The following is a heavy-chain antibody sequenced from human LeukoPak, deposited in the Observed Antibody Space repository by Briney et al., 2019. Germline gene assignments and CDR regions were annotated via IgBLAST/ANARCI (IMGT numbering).Heavy chain of an antibody. J-gene: IGHJ3*02. Sequence: TGGSLRLSCAASGFIFSTYSMNWVRQAPGKGLEWVSSISSSSSYIYYADSVKGRFTISRDNAKNSLYLQMNSLRAEDTAVYYCARDRISSHYYDSSSDAFDIWGQGTMVTVSS. D-gene: IGHD3-22*01. CDR2: ISSSSSYI. CDR3: ARDRISSHYYDSSSDAFDI. CDR1: GFIFSTYS. V-gene: IGHV3-21*01.